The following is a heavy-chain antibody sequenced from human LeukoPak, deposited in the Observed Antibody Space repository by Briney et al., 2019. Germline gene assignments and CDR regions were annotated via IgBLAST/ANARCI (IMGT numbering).Heavy chain of an antibody. D-gene: IGHD5-18*01. V-gene: IGHV3-15*01. CDR1: GFTFSNAW. J-gene: IGHJ4*02. Sequence: PGGSLRLSCAASGFTFSNAWMSWVRQAPGKGLEWVGHIKSETDGGTTDYAEPVKGRFTISRDDSKNTLYLQMNSLKTEDTAVYYCTTEYTFGADFFDYWGQGTLVTVSS. CDR3: TTEYTFGADFFDY. CDR2: IKSETDGGTT.